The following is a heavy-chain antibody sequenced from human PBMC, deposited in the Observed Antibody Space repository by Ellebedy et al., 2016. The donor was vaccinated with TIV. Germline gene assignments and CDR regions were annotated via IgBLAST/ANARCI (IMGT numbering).Heavy chain of an antibody. D-gene: IGHD5-18*01. Sequence: GESLKISCAASGFTFTSYTMHWVRQAPGKGLEWAALMSSDGTNKFYADSVKGRFTISRDNSKSTLYLQMNSLRLEDTAVYFCARPSREYTFGWEGFDYWGQGTLVTVSS. CDR2: MSSDGTNK. J-gene: IGHJ4*02. CDR3: ARPSREYTFGWEGFDY. V-gene: IGHV3-30-3*01. CDR1: GFTFTSYT.